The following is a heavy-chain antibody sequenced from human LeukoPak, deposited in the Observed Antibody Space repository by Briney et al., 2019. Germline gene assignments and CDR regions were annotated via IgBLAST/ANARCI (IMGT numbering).Heavy chain of an antibody. CDR3: AREAVAGPIDY. CDR2: ISAYNGNT. Sequence: ASVKVSCKASGGTFSSYAISWVRQAPGQGLEWMGWISAYNGNTNYAQKLQGRVTMTTDTSTSTAYMELRSLRSDDTAVYYCAREAVAGPIDYWGQGTLVTVSS. CDR1: GGTFSSYA. J-gene: IGHJ4*02. V-gene: IGHV1-18*01. D-gene: IGHD6-19*01.